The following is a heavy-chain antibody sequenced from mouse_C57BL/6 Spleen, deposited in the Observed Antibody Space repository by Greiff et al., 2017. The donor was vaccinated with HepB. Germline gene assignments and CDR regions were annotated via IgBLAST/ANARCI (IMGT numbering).Heavy chain of an antibody. V-gene: IGHV1-7*01. CDR1: GYTFTSYW. J-gene: IGHJ3*01. CDR3: AEEPDYGSSPAWFAY. Sequence: VQLQQSGAELAKPGASVKLSCKASGYTFTSYWMHWVKQRPGQGLEWIGYINPSSGYTKYNQKFKDKATLTADKSSSTAYMQLSSLTYEDSAVYCCAEEPDYGSSPAWFAYWGQGTLVTVSA. D-gene: IGHD1-1*01. CDR2: INPSSGYT.